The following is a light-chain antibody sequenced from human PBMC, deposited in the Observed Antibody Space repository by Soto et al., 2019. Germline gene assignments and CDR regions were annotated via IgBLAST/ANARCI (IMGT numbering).Light chain of an antibody. J-gene: IGKJ1*01. CDR2: DAS. V-gene: IGKV1-5*01. CDR3: QHMRP. CDR1: QNINNW. Sequence: DIQMSQSPSTLSSSIGDRVTITCRASQNINNWIAWYQQKPGKAPKFLIYDASTLESGVPSRFSGSGFGTEFSLTISSLKPDDFGSYYCQHMRPFGQGTNVNIK.